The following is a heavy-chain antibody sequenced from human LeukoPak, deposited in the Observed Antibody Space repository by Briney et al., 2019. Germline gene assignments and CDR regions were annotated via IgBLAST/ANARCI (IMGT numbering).Heavy chain of an antibody. CDR2: ISSSSSTI. CDR1: GFTFSSYS. J-gene: IGHJ5*02. CDR3: AREQGVNRFDP. D-gene: IGHD3-10*01. V-gene: IGHV3-48*01. Sequence: PGGSLRLSCAASGFTFSSYSMNWVRQAPGKGLEWVSYISSSSSTIYYADSVKGRFTISRDNSKNTLYLQMNSLRAEDTAVYYCAREQGVNRFDPWGQGTLVTVSS.